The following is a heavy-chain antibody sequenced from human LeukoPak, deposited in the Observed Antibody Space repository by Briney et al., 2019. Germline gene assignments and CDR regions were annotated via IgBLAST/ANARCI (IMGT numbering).Heavy chain of an antibody. CDR3: AKCSTSAYTTGWCNWIDP. Sequence: GGSLRLSCTASGFSFSGHWMHWARQLPGKGLVWVSRISPTGSTTSYADSVKGRFTVSRDTAKNTLYLQMNSLRADDTAVYYCAKCSTSAYTTGWCNWIDPWGQGTLVTVSS. CDR1: GFSFSGHW. J-gene: IGHJ5*02. D-gene: IGHD6-19*01. CDR2: ISPTGSTT. V-gene: IGHV3-74*01.